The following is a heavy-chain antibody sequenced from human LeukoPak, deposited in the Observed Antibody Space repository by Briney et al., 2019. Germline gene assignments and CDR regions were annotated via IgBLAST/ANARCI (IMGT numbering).Heavy chain of an antibody. V-gene: IGHV3-30*02. CDR1: GFTFSSYG. J-gene: IGHJ4*01. CDR3: AKEDYVSSGPGPFDY. D-gene: IGHD3-22*01. CDR2: IRYDGSNK. Sequence: GGSLRLSCAASGFTFSSYGMHWVRQAPGKGLEWVAFIRYDGSNKYYADSVKGRFTISRDNSKNTLYLQMNSLRAEDTAVYYCAKEDYVSSGPGPFDYWGQGTLVTVCS.